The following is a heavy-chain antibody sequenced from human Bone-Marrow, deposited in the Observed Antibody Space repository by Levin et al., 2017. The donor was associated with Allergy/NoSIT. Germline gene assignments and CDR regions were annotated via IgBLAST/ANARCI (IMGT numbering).Heavy chain of an antibody. V-gene: IGHV1-69*13. CDR3: ARDRGVLLNSMGNFHYWGLDV. CDR1: GVTFMNSS. CDR2: IIPMYNRP. J-gene: IGHJ6*02. Sequence: ASVKVSCKASGVTFMNSSFSWVRQAPGQGLEWMGGIIPMYNRPDYAQMFQGRVSITADESTSTIYMEMSGLRLDDTAVYYCARDRGVLLNSMGNFHYWGLDVWGQGTSVTVSS. D-gene: IGHD1-7*01.